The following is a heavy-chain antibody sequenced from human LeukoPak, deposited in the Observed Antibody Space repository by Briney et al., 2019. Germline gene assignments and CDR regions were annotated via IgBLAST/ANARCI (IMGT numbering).Heavy chain of an antibody. CDR2: ISYDGSNK. CDR3: ARSWSGYYSHFDY. D-gene: IGHD3-3*01. CDR1: GFTFSSYA. J-gene: IGHJ4*02. V-gene: IGHV3-30*04. Sequence: QPGRSLRLSCAASGFTFSSYAMHWVRQAPGKGLEWVAVISYDGSNKYYADSVKGRFTISRDNSKNTLYLQMNSLRAEDTAVYYCARSWSGYYSHFDYWGQGTLVTVSS.